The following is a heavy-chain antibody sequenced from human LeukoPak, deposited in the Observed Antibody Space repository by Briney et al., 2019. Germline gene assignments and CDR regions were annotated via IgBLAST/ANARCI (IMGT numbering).Heavy chain of an antibody. Sequence: GGSLRLSCAASGSSLSDYWMTWVRQAPGKGLECVVNIKFDGSEIYYLDSVRGRFSISRDNAKNSLYLQMNSLRVEDTAVYYCTRDLNHDSSGWGQGTLVTVSS. V-gene: IGHV3-7*01. CDR3: TRDLNHDSSG. D-gene: IGHD3-22*01. CDR2: IKFDGSEI. J-gene: IGHJ4*02. CDR1: GSSLSDYW.